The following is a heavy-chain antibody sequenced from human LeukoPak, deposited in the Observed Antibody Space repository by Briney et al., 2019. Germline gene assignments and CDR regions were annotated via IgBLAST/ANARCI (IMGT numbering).Heavy chain of an antibody. V-gene: IGHV4-59*01. CDR2: IYYSGST. CDR3: ASWPVGWYGEDS. CDR1: GDSINSYY. J-gene: IGHJ4*02. D-gene: IGHD6-19*01. Sequence: PSETLSLTCTVSGDSINSYYWSWIRQPPGKGLEWIGYIYYSGSTNYNPSLKSRVTTSVDTSKNQVSLKLSSVTAADTAVYYCASWPVGWYGEDSWGQGTLVTVSS.